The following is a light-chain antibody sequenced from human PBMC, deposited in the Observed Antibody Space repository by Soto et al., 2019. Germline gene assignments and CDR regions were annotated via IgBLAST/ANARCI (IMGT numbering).Light chain of an antibody. CDR3: QQRFNWPRFT. CDR1: QSVSSY. Sequence: EIVLTQSPATLSLSPGERATLSCRASQSVSSYLAWYQQKPGQAPRLLIYDASNRATGIPARFSGGGSGTEFTLTISSLEPEDFAVDYCQQRFNWPRFTFGHGTKLEIK. J-gene: IGKJ2*01. V-gene: IGKV3-11*01. CDR2: DAS.